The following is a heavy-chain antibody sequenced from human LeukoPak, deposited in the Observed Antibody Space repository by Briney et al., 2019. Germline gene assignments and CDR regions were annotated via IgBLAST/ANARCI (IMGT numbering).Heavy chain of an antibody. CDR2: ISSSSSYI. CDR3: TSQRHYDSSGYYYFDY. D-gene: IGHD3-22*01. Sequence: PGGSLRLSCAASGFTFSSYSMNWVRQAPGKGLEWVSSISSSSSYIYYADSVKGRFTISRDNAKNSLYLQMNSLKTEDTAVYYCTSQRHYDSSGYYYFDYWGQGTLVTVSS. V-gene: IGHV3-21*03. CDR1: GFTFSSYS. J-gene: IGHJ4*02.